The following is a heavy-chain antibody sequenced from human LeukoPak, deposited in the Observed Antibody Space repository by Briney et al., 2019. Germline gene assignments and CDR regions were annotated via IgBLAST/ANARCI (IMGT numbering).Heavy chain of an antibody. CDR1: GGSVSSGSYY. V-gene: IGHV4-61*01. CDR3: ARTVFLNSYYFDY. CDR2: FYYSGSA. J-gene: IGHJ4*02. D-gene: IGHD3-3*01. Sequence: SETLSLTCTVSGGSVSSGSYYWRWIRQPPGKGLEWIGYFYYSGSANYNPSLKSRVTISVDTSKNQFSLKLSSVTAADTAVYFCARTVFLNSYYFDYWGQGTLVTVSS.